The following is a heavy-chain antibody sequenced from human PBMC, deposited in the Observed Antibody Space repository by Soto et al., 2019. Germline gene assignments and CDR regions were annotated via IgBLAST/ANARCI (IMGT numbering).Heavy chain of an antibody. Sequence: ASVKVSCKASGGTFSSYAISWVRQAPGQGLEWMGRIIPILGIANYAQKFQGRVTITADKSTSTAYMELSSLRSEDTAVYYCARDHELYCSSTSCYEREYAFDIWGQGTMVTVSS. CDR1: GGTFSSYA. J-gene: IGHJ3*02. D-gene: IGHD2-2*01. V-gene: IGHV1-69*04. CDR3: ARDHELYCSSTSCYEREYAFDI. CDR2: IIPILGIA.